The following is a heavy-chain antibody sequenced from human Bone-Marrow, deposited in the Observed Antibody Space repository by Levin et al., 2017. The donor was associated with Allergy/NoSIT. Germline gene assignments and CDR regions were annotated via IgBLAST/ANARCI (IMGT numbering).Heavy chain of an antibody. CDR2: VNPTNSSA. Sequence: PGASVKVSCKASGFALKRYYIHWVRQAPGHGLEWMGMVNPTNSSARYVQSFQGRVTMTGDTSTNTIFLTLSSLRSEDTAVYFCSRETFISVSLGKHFTGMDVWGQGTTVTVSS. J-gene: IGHJ6*02. V-gene: IGHV1-46*02. CDR1: GFALKRYY. D-gene: IGHD7-27*01. CDR3: SRETFISVSLGKHFTGMDV.